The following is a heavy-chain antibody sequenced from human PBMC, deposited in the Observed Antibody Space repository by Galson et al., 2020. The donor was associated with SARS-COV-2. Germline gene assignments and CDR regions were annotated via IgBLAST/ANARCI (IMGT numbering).Heavy chain of an antibody. Sequence: ALHGESLKISCVASEFNFSSYWMHWVRQAPGKGLVWVSRINSEGNSTNYADSVKGRFTVSRDNAKNTLFLQMNGLRDEDTALYYCTRHSSFDIWGQGTMVTVSS. CDR2: INSEGNST. CDR3: TRHSSFDI. CDR1: EFNFSSYW. D-gene: IGHD1-26*01. V-gene: IGHV3-74*01. J-gene: IGHJ3*02.